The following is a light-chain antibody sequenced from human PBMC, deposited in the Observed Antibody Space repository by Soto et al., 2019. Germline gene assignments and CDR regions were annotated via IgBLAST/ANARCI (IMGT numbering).Light chain of an antibody. CDR2: KAS. Sequence: DIQMTQSPSTLSASVGDRVTFTCRASQSIGTWMAWHQQKPGKAPKVLIYKASTLESGVPSRFSGSGSGTEFTLTISSLQPDDFATYYCQQYNSYSRTFGQGTKVEVK. CDR3: QQYNSYSRT. CDR1: QSIGTW. V-gene: IGKV1-5*03. J-gene: IGKJ1*01.